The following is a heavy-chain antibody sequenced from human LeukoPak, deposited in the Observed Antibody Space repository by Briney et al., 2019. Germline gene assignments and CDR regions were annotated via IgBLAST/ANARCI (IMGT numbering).Heavy chain of an antibody. D-gene: IGHD6-6*01. J-gene: IGHJ6*03. CDR3: ARWSGSVTARNYYYYMDV. CDR1: GGSVRRGNYY. CDR2: IYTSGTT. Sequence: PSQTLSLTCTVSGGSVRRGNYYWTWIRQPAGSGLEWIGRIYTSGTTDYNPSLRTRVTISVDASRNQFSLNLSSVTAADTAVYYCARWSGSVTARNYYYYMDVWGEGTTVTVSS. V-gene: IGHV4-61*02.